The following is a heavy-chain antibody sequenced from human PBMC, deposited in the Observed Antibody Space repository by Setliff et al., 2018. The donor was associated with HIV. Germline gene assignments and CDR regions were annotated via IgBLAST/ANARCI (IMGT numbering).Heavy chain of an antibody. CDR2: IYHGGTP. V-gene: IGHV4-4*02. J-gene: IGHJ5*02. CDR1: GESIISGNW. Sequence: SETLSLTCTVSGESIISGNWWSWIRQTPGKALEWIGEIYHGGTPDYNPSLKSRVTISLDRSKNQVSLRLKSVTVADTAVYYCATYADRESNRFDPWGQGILVTVSS. CDR3: ATYADRESNRFDP. D-gene: IGHD3-10*01.